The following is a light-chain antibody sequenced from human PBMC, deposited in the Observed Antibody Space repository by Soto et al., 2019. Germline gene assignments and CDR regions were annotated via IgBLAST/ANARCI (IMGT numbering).Light chain of an antibody. V-gene: IGKV3-15*01. CDR1: QSVSTN. CDR3: QQYNNWPPMYT. J-gene: IGKJ2*01. CDR2: GAS. Sequence: EVVMTQSPATLSLSPWERATLSCRASQSVSTNLAWYQQKGGQPPRLLIYGASTRATDIPARFSGRGSGTAFTLTISCLQSEDFAVYYCQQYNNWPPMYTCGQGTKLEIK.